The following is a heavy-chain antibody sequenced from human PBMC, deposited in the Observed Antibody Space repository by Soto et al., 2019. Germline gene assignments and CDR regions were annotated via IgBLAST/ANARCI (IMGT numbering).Heavy chain of an antibody. Sequence: XESLSLSCAASGFTVSSYCRSWVRQAPGKGLEWVANIKQDGSEKYYVDSVKGRFTISRDNAKNSLYLQMNSLRAEDTAVYYCATHPGLLNSYDSSGYYSNWGQGTLVTVSS. J-gene: IGHJ4*02. CDR2: IKQDGSEK. CDR3: ATHPGLLNSYDSSGYYSN. V-gene: IGHV3-7*03. CDR1: GFTVSSYC. D-gene: IGHD3-22*01.